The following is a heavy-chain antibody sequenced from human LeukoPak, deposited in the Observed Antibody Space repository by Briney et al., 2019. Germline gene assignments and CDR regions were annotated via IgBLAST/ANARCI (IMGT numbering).Heavy chain of an antibody. D-gene: IGHD2-21*02. Sequence: ASVKVSCKASGYTFTSYYMHWVRQAPGQGLEWMGIINPSGGSTSYAQKFQGRVTVTRDTSTSTVYMELSSLRSEDTAVYYCARDRGYCGGDCSTDAFDIWGQGTMVTVSS. J-gene: IGHJ3*02. CDR3: ARDRGYCGGDCSTDAFDI. CDR2: INPSGGST. V-gene: IGHV1-46*01. CDR1: GYTFTSYY.